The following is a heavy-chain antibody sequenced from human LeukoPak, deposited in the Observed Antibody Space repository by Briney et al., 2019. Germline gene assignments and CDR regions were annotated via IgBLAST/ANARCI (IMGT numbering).Heavy chain of an antibody. CDR3: ASLTVAAYFDY. J-gene: IGHJ4*02. V-gene: IGHV4-59*01. CDR1: GGSISSYY. D-gene: IGHD4-23*01. Sequence: PSETLSLTCTVSGGSISSYYWSWLRQPPGKGLEWIGYIYYSGSTNYNPSLKSRVTISVDTSKNQFSLKLSSVTAADTAVYYCASLTVAAYFDYWGQGTLVTVSS. CDR2: IYYSGST.